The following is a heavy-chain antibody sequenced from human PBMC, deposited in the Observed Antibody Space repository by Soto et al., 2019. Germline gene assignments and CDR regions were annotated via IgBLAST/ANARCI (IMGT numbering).Heavy chain of an antibody. D-gene: IGHD3-16*01. CDR1: GYTFTSYG. V-gene: IGHV1-18*01. CDR3: ARSWVTGKGGMDV. CDR2: INGYTGNT. J-gene: IGHJ6*02. Sequence: QVQLVQSGGEVKKPGASVKVSCKASGYTFTSYGFSWVRQAPGQGLEWMGWINGYTGNTHYAQKFQGRVTMTIDTSTSTANMELWTLISDDAAVYYCARSWVTGKGGMDVWGQGTTVTVSS.